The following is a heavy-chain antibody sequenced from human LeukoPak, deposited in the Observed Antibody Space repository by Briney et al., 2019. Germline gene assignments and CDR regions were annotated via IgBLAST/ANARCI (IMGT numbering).Heavy chain of an antibody. D-gene: IGHD6-13*01. J-gene: IGHJ4*02. CDR2: MNPNSGNT. CDR1: GNTFTGYY. Sequence: ASVKVSCKASGNTFTGYYIHWVRQATGQGLEWMGWMNPNSGNTGYAQKFQGRVTMTRNTSISTAYMELSSLRSEDTAVYYCARGFPRAYSSSWYYFDYWGQGTLVTVSS. V-gene: IGHV1-8*02. CDR3: ARGFPRAYSSSWYYFDY.